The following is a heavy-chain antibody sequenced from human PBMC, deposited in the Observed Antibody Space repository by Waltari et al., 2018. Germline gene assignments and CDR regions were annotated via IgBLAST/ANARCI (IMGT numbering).Heavy chain of an antibody. V-gene: IGHV3-33*01. D-gene: IGHD6-6*01. CDR2: IRYDGDNK. J-gene: IGHJ3*01. Sequence: QLQLVESGGGVGEPGGSLRLSCEASGFTFNNFGMHWVRQVPGRGLEWVAGIRYDGDNKLYADSLKGRFIISRDNSKNTLFLETNSLRIEDTAVYYCARDIIAPRPDGFDVWGQGTLVTVSA. CDR1: GFTFNNFG. CDR3: ARDIIAPRPDGFDV.